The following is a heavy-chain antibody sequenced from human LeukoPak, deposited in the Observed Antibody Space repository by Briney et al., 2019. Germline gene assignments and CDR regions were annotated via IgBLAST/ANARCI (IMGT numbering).Heavy chain of an antibody. CDR2: IHYSGST. CDR3: ARRNMYSSSWGTLYYGMDV. J-gene: IGHJ6*02. V-gene: IGHV4-59*08. Sequence: SETLSLTCTVSGGSISSHYWSWIRQPPGKGLEWIGYIHYSGSTNYNPSLKSRVTISVDPSKNQFSLKLSSVTAADTAVYYCARRNMYSSSWGTLYYGMDVWGQGTTVTVSS. D-gene: IGHD6-13*01. CDR1: GGSISSHY.